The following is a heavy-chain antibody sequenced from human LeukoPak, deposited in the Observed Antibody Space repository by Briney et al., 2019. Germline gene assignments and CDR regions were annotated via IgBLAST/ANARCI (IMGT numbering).Heavy chain of an antibody. CDR3: ARTGCGGDCYSGWFDP. D-gene: IGHD2-21*02. CDR1: GYTFTGYY. CDR2: INPNSGGT. J-gene: IGHJ5*02. Sequence: ASVKVSCKASGYTFTGYYMHWVRQAPGQGLEWMGWINPNSGGTNYAQKFQGRVTMTRDTSISTAYMELSRLRSDDTAVYYCARTGCGGDCYSGWFDPWGQGTLVTVSS. V-gene: IGHV1-2*02.